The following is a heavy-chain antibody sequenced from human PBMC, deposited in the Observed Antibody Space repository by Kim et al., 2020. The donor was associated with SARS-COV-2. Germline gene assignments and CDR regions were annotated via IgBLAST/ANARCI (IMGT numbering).Heavy chain of an antibody. CDR1: GFTVSSNY. CDR2: IYSGGST. V-gene: IGHV3-53*04. D-gene: IGHD3-10*01. Sequence: GGSLRLSCAASGFTVSSNYMSWVRQAPGKGLEWVSVIYSGGSTYYADSVKGRFTISRHNSKNTLYLQMNSLRAEDTAVYYCARGRRITMVRGVEYFDYWGQGTLVTVSS. CDR3: ARGRRITMVRGVEYFDY. J-gene: IGHJ4*02.